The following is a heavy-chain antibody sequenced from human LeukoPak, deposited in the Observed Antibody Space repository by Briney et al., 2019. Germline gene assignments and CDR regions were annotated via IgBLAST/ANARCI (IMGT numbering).Heavy chain of an antibody. D-gene: IGHD4-23*01. V-gene: IGHV3-64*01. CDR3: ARPRRTTVVSEAFDI. CDR1: GFTFSTYA. J-gene: IGHJ3*02. Sequence: GGSLRLSCAASGFTFSTYAMHWVRQAPGKGLEYVSAISSNGGSTYYASSVTGRFTISRDNSKNTLYLQMGSLRVEDMAVYYCARPRRTTVVSEAFDIWGQGTMVTVSS. CDR2: ISSNGGST.